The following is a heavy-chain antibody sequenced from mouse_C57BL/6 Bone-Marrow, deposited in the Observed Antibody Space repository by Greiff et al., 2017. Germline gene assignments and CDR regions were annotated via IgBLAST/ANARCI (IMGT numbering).Heavy chain of an antibody. V-gene: IGHV1-81*01. CDR1: GYTFTSYG. CDR2: IYPRNGDT. Sequence: QVQLQQSGAELARPGASVKLSCKASGYTFTSYGINWVKQRPGQGLEWIGEIYPRNGDTYYNQKFKGKATLTADKSSSTAYMELRSLTSEDSAVXFCAQTGFDDWGQGTTLTVSS. CDR3: AQTGFDD. J-gene: IGHJ2*01.